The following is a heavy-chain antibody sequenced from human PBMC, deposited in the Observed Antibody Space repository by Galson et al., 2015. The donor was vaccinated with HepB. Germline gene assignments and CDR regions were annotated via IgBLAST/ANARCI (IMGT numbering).Heavy chain of an antibody. CDR1: GFSLSTSGVG. D-gene: IGHD4-17*01. Sequence: PALVKPTQTLTLTCTFSGFSLSTSGVGVGWIRQPPGKALEWLALIYWDDDKRYSPSLKSRLTITKDTSKNQVVLTTTNMDPVDTATYYCAHSYPDYGDYMGFLWYFDLWGRGTLVTVSS. J-gene: IGHJ2*01. CDR2: IYWDDDK. V-gene: IGHV2-5*02. CDR3: AHSYPDYGDYMGFLWYFDL.